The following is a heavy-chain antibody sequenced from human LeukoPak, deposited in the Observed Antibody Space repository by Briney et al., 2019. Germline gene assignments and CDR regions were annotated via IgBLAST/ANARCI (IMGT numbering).Heavy chain of an antibody. V-gene: IGHV3-7*04. CDR1: GFTFSTYW. CDR2: IKQDGSEK. J-gene: IGHJ4*02. CDR3: ARDSGSGWSPRDF. Sequence: GGSLRLSCAASGFTFSTYWMTWVRQAPGKELEWVANIKQDGSEKYYVDSVKGRFTISRDNAEKSLYLQMNSLRAEDTAVYYCARDSGSGWSPRDFWGQGTLVTVSS. D-gene: IGHD6-13*01.